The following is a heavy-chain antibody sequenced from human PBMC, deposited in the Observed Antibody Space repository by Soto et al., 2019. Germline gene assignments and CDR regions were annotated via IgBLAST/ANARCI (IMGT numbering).Heavy chain of an antibody. J-gene: IGHJ3*02. V-gene: IGHV3-30-3*01. CDR3: ARGPYDSSGYYYVDAFDI. CDR1: GFTFSSYA. CDR2: ISYDGSNK. D-gene: IGHD3-22*01. Sequence: PGGSLRLSCAASGFTFSSYAMHWVRQAPGKGLEWVAVISYDGSNKYYADSVKGRFTISRDNSKNTLYLQMNSLRAEDTAVYYCARGPYDSSGYYYVDAFDIWGQGTMVTVSS.